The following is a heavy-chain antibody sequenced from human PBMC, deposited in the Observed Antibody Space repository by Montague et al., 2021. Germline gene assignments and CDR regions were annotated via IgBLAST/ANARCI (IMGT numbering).Heavy chain of an antibody. D-gene: IGHD6-19*01. CDR1: GGSLSGYI. CDR2: ISHTGST. J-gene: IGHJ4*02. Sequence: SETLPLTCAVYGGSLSGYIWNWIRQPPGRDLEWIGQISHTGSTSYNPSLKSRVTMSVDTSENHVSLRLSSVTAADTAVYYCTRGEVAVTGIDYWGQGALVTVSS. CDR3: TRGEVAVTGIDY. V-gene: IGHV4-34*01.